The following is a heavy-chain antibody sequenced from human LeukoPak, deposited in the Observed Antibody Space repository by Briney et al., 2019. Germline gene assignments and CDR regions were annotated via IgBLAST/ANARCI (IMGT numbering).Heavy chain of an antibody. V-gene: IGHV4-39*01. CDR3: VRRGQRLNPGLYYFDH. J-gene: IGHJ4*02. CDR1: GASISSGDYY. D-gene: IGHD6-25*01. Sequence: SENLSLTCTVSGASISSGDYYWGWIRQSPGRGLEWIGTIYYSGSTNYNPSLKSRVTISVDTSENQFSLRLTSVTATDTAVYYCVRRGQRLNPGLYYFDHWGQGTLVTVSS. CDR2: IYYSGST.